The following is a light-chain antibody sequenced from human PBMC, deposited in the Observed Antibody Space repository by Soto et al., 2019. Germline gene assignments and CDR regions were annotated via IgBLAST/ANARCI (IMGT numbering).Light chain of an antibody. J-gene: IGKJ2*01. CDR2: DAS. CDR1: QTFGRTY. CDR3: KQFGTSPLYT. Sequence: ESVLTQSQGTLSLSPGERVTLSCRASQTFGRTYLAWYQQKPGQSPRLLIYDASSRATGIPDRFSGSGSGTDFTLTISRLEPEYFAVYYCKQFGTSPLYTFGQGTKLEIK. V-gene: IGKV3-20*01.